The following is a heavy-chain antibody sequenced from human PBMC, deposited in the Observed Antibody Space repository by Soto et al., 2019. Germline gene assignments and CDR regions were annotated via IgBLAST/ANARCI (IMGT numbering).Heavy chain of an antibody. Sequence: QVQLQESGPGLVKPSQTLSLTCTVSGGSISSGGYYWSWIRQHPGKGLEWIGYIYYSGSTYYNPSLKSRVSISVDTSKNQFSLKLSSVTAADTAVYYCVSGEAFSGYDRTLYYYGMDVWGQGTTVTVSS. J-gene: IGHJ6*02. V-gene: IGHV4-31*03. CDR1: GGSISSGGYY. D-gene: IGHD5-12*01. CDR2: IYYSGST. CDR3: VSGEAFSGYDRTLYYYGMDV.